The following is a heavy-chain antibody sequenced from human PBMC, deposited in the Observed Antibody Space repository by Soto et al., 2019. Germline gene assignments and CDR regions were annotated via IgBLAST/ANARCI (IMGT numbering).Heavy chain of an antibody. J-gene: IGHJ4*02. D-gene: IGHD2-15*01. V-gene: IGHV3-13*04. CDR1: GFIFRSYA. CDR2: IDTTGDT. CDR3: ARVGCSGGSCPADY. Sequence: EVQLVESGGGLVQPGGSLRLSCAASGFIFRSYAMHWVRQASGKGLEWVSVIDTTGDTYYPGSVKGRFTISRENAKNSLYLQMNSLRAGDTAVYYCARVGCSGGSCPADYWGQGTLVTVSS.